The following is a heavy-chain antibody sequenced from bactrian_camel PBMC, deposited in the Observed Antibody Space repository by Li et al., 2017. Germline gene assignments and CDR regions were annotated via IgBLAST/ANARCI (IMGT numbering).Heavy chain of an antibody. D-gene: IGHD2*01. CDR3: ATEIRGNRYGGDIRRSAPLCDFTN. V-gene: IGHV3S55*01. CDR1: GSTYDHSD. Sequence: HVQLVESGGGSVQAGGSLRLSCTASGSTYDHSDMGWYRQAPGNECELVSAVTGDGITYYADSVKGRFTISQDNAKDTVYLQMNSLKSEDTAVYYCATEIRGNRYGGDIRRSAPLCDFTNWGQGTQVTVS. J-gene: IGHJ4*01. CDR2: VTGDGIT.